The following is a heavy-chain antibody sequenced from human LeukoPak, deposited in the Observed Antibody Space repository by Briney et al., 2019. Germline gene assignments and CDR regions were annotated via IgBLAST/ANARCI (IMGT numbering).Heavy chain of an antibody. Sequence: GGSLRLSCAASGFSLSTFGILWVRQAPGKGLQWVAFIRSDGTSKYYAGSVEGRFTISRDNSKSTLYLQMNSLRAEDTAIYYCARDRSIQGGFDPWGQGTPVTVS. CDR1: GFSLSTFG. CDR3: ARDRSIQGGFDP. V-gene: IGHV3-30*02. J-gene: IGHJ5*02. D-gene: IGHD5-18*01. CDR2: IRSDGTSK.